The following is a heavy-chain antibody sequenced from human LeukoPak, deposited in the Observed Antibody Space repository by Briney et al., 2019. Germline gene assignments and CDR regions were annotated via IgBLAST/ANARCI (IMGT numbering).Heavy chain of an antibody. V-gene: IGHV3-74*01. Sequence: GGSLRLSCAASGFTLSSYWVHWVRQAPRKGLVWVSRINSDGSSTSYADSVKGRFTISRDNAKNTLYLQMNSLRAEDTAVYYCATTTLPAGTDSAFDIWGQGTMVTVSS. CDR2: INSDGSST. CDR3: ATTTLPAGTDSAFDI. CDR1: GFTLSSYW. D-gene: IGHD1-1*01. J-gene: IGHJ3*02.